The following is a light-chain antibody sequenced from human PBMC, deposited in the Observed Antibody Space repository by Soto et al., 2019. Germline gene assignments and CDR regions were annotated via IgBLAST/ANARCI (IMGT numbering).Light chain of an antibody. J-gene: IGLJ1*01. Sequence: QSVLTQPASVSGSPGQSITISCTGTSSDFGGYNYVSWYQQHPGKAPKLMIYDVSNRPSGVSTRFSGSKSGNTASLTISGLQAEDEADYYCSSYTSSSTPLDVFGTGTKLTVL. CDR3: SSYTSSSTPLDV. CDR1: SSDFGGYNY. CDR2: DVS. V-gene: IGLV2-14*01.